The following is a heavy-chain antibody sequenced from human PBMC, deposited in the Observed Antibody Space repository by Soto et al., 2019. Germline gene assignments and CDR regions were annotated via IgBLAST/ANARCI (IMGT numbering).Heavy chain of an antibody. Sequence: QVQLVQSGAEVKKPGASVKVSCKASGYTFTSYDINWVRQATGQGLEWMGWMNPNSGNTGYAQKFQGRVTXXRXTXXSTAYMELSSLRSEDTAVYYCARGRRVAGDDHFDYWGQGTLVTVSS. V-gene: IGHV1-8*01. D-gene: IGHD6-19*01. CDR1: GYTFTSYD. CDR2: MNPNSGNT. CDR3: ARGRRVAGDDHFDY. J-gene: IGHJ4*02.